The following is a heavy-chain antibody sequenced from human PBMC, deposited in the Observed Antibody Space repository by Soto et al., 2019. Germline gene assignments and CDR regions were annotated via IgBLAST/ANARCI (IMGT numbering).Heavy chain of an antibody. V-gene: IGHV4-34*01. J-gene: IGHJ5*02. CDR3: ARVGDCSGGSCVPQWNWFDP. Sequence: PSESLSLTCAVDGGSFSGYYWSWIRQPPGKGLEWIGEINHSGSTNYSPSLKSRVTISVDTSKNQFSLKLSSVTAAGTAVYYCARVGDCSGGSCVPQWNWFDPWGQGTLVTVSS. CDR1: GGSFSGYY. D-gene: IGHD2-15*01. CDR2: INHSGST.